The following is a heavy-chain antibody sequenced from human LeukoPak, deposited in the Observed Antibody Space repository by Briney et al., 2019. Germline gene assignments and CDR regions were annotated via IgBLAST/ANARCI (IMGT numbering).Heavy chain of an antibody. J-gene: IGHJ6*02. Sequence: AGGTLRLSCAASGFTFSTYGMRWVRQAPGKGLEWGAFIRYDGSTKYYADSVNGRFTISRDNSKNTLYLQMNSLRAEDTAVYYCAKSLEQWLISAYYGMDVWGQGTTVTVSS. D-gene: IGHD6-19*01. CDR3: AKSLEQWLISAYYGMDV. CDR2: IRYDGSTK. V-gene: IGHV3-30*02. CDR1: GFTFSTYG.